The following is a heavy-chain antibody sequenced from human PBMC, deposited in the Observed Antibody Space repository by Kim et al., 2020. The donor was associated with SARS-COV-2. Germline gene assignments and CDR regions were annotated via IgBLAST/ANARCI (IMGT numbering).Heavy chain of an antibody. J-gene: IGHJ4*02. Sequence: YADSVKGRFNISRDNAKNPLYLQMNSLRADDTAVYYCVKDIAVADFYYFDYWGQGTLVTVSS. V-gene: IGHV3-9*01. D-gene: IGHD6-19*01. CDR3: VKDIAVADFYYFDY.